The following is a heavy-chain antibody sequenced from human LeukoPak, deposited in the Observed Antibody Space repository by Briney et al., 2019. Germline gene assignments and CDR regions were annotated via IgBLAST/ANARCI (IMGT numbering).Heavy chain of an antibody. J-gene: IGHJ4*02. Sequence: SETLSLTCTVSGGSISSYYWSWIRQPPGKGLEWIGYIYYSGSTNYNPSLKSRVTISVDTSKNQFSLKLSSVTAADTAVYYCARVGVYSSSWGGGHYFDYWGQGTLVTVS. CDR2: IYYSGST. D-gene: IGHD6-13*01. CDR3: ARVGVYSSSWGGGHYFDY. CDR1: GGSISSYY. V-gene: IGHV4-59*01.